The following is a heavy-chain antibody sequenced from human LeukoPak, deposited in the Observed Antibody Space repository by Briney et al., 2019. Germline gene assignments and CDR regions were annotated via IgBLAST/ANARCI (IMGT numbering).Heavy chain of an antibody. Sequence: GGSLRLSCAASGFTFSSYSMNWVRQAPGKGLEWVSSISSSSSYIDYADSVKGRFTISRDNAKNSLYLQMYSLRAEDTAVYYCASGIGSATRSGYDYWGQGTLVTVSS. V-gene: IGHV3-21*01. D-gene: IGHD3-3*01. CDR3: ASGIGSATRSGYDY. J-gene: IGHJ4*02. CDR2: ISSSSSYI. CDR1: GFTFSSYS.